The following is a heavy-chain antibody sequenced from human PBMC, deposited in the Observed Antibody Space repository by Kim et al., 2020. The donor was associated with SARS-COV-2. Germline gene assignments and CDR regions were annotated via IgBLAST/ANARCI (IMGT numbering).Heavy chain of an antibody. Sequence: GGSLRLSCAASGFTFSGSAMHWVRQASGKGLEWVGRIRSKANSYATAYAASVKGRFTISRGDSKNTAYLQMNSLKTEDTAVYYCTRRGVGATPFDYWGQGTLVTVSS. CDR3: TRRGVGATPFDY. D-gene: IGHD1-26*01. CDR1: GFTFSGSA. CDR2: IRSKANSYAT. V-gene: IGHV3-73*01. J-gene: IGHJ4*02.